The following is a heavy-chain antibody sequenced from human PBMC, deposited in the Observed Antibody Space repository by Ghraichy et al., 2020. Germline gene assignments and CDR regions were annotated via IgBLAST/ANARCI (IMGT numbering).Heavy chain of an antibody. CDR3: ARGGVEMATILPQDSDYFDY. V-gene: IGHV3-53*01. Sequence: GESLNISCAASGFTVSSNYMSWVRQAPGKGLEWVSVIYSGGSTYYADSVKGRFTISRDNSKNTLYLQMNSLRAEDTAVYYCARGGVEMATILPQDSDYFDYWGQGTLVTVSS. CDR2: IYSGGST. CDR1: GFTVSSNY. J-gene: IGHJ4*02. D-gene: IGHD5-24*01.